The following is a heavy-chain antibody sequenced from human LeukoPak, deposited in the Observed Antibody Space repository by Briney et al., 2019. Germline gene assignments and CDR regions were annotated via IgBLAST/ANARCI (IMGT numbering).Heavy chain of an antibody. Sequence: ASVKVSCKASGYTFTGYYMHWVRQAPGQGLEWMGWINPNSGGTNYAQKFQGRVTMTRDTSISTVYMELSRLRSDDTAVYYCFPWAATLVVYWGQGTLVTVSS. CDR3: FPWAATLVVY. CDR1: GYTFTGYY. J-gene: IGHJ4*02. V-gene: IGHV1-2*02. D-gene: IGHD2-15*01. CDR2: INPNSGGT.